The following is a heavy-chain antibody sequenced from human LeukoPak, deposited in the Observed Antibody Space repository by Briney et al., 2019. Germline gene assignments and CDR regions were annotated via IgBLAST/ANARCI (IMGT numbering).Heavy chain of an antibody. CDR3: ASVRFLEWLFLYFDY. CDR2: ISTSGSII. J-gene: IGHJ4*02. D-gene: IGHD3-3*01. Sequence: GGSLRLSCAASGFTLSDNYISWIRQAPGKGLEWISHISTSGSIIYADSVKGRFTISRDNAKNSLYLQMNSLRAEDTAVYYCASVRFLEWLFLYFDYWGQGTLVTVSS. V-gene: IGHV3-11*04. CDR1: GFTLSDNY.